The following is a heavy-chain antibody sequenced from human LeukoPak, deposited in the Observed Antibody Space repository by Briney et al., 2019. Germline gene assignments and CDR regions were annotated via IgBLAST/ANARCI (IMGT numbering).Heavy chain of an antibody. V-gene: IGHV3-74*01. Sequence: GGSLRLSCAASGFTFSSYWMHWVRQAPGKGLVWVSRINSDGSSTSYADSVKGRFTISRDNAKNTLYLQMNSLRAEDTAVYYCAKAPPYYYGSSGYWYYFDYWGQGTLVTVSS. CDR2: INSDGSST. CDR1: GFTFSSYW. J-gene: IGHJ4*02. CDR3: AKAPPYYYGSSGYWYYFDY. D-gene: IGHD3-22*01.